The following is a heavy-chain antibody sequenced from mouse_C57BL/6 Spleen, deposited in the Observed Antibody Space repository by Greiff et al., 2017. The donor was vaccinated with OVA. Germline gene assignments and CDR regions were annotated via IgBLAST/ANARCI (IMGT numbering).Heavy chain of an antibody. D-gene: IGHD2-12*01. Sequence: QVQLQQSGAELMKPGASVKLSCKATGYTFTGYWIEWVKQRPGHGLEWIGEILPGSGSTNYNEKFKGKATFTADTSSNTAYMQHSSLTTEDSAIYYCARHYSNDHYYAMDYWGQGTSVTVSS. J-gene: IGHJ4*01. CDR1: GYTFTGYW. CDR2: ILPGSGST. V-gene: IGHV1-9*01. CDR3: ARHYSNDHYYAMDY.